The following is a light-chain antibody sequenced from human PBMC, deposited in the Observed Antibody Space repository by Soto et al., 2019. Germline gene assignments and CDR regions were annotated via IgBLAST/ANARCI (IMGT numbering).Light chain of an antibody. V-gene: IGLV2-18*02. CDR3: SSYTSSSTYV. Sequence: QSVLTQPPSVSGSPGQSVTISCTGTSREVGSYNRVSWYQQPPGTAPKLLIYEVSNRPSGVTDRFSGSKSGNTASLTISGFQAEDEADYYCSSYTSSSTYVFGSGTKVTVL. CDR2: EVS. J-gene: IGLJ1*01. CDR1: SREVGSYNR.